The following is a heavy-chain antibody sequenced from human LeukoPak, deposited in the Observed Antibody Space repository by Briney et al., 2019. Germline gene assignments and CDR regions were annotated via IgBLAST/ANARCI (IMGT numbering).Heavy chain of an antibody. J-gene: IGHJ4*02. CDR3: ATFPAEGYCSGGTCYSEDY. CDR1: GFTFGDYA. D-gene: IGHD2-15*01. V-gene: IGHV3-48*03. Sequence: PGRSLRLSCTASGFTFGDYAMNWVRQAPGKGLEWVSYISSGGTTIYYADSVKGRFTVSRDNTKNSLYLQMNSLRAEDTAVYYCATFPAEGYCSGGTCYSEDYWGQGTLVTVSS. CDR2: ISSGGTTI.